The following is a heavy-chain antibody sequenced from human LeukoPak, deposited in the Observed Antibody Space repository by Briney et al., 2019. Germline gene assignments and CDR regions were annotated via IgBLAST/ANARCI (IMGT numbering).Heavy chain of an antibody. CDR2: IWYDGSNK. Sequence: GGSLRLSCAASGFTFSSYGMHWVRQAPGKGLEWVAVIWYDGSNKYYADSVKGRFTISRDNSKNTLYLQMNSLRAEDTAVYYSARAENAFDIWGQGTMVTVSS. D-gene: IGHD5-24*01. J-gene: IGHJ3*02. CDR3: ARAENAFDI. CDR1: GFTFSSYG. V-gene: IGHV3-33*01.